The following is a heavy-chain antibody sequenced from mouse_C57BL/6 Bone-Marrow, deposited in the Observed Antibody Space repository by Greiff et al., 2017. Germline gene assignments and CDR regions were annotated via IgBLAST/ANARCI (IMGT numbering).Heavy chain of an antibody. CDR3: ARDGNYVFYWYFDV. CDR1: GYAFTNYL. V-gene: IGHV1-54*01. D-gene: IGHD2-1*01. Sequence: VQLQQSGAELVRPGTSVKVSCKASGYAFTNYLIEWVKQRPGQGLEWIGVINPGSGGTNYNEKFKGKATLTAYKSSSTAYMQLSSLTSEDSAVYFCARDGNYVFYWYFDVWGTGTTVTVSS. J-gene: IGHJ1*03. CDR2: INPGSGGT.